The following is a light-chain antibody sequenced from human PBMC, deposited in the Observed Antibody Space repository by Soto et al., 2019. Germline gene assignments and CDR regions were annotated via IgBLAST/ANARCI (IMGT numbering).Light chain of an antibody. J-gene: IGKJ1*01. CDR1: QSVGSIY. V-gene: IGKV3-20*01. CDR2: GAS. Sequence: DIVLTQSPGTLSLSPGERATLSCRASQSVGSIYLAWYQQKPGQAPRLLTHGASNRASGIPDRFSGSGSGTDFTLTISRLEPEDFAVYYCQQYGSSPRTFGQGTKVDI. CDR3: QQYGSSPRT.